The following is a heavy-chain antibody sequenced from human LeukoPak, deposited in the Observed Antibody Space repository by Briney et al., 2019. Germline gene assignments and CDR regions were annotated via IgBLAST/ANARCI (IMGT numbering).Heavy chain of an antibody. Sequence: GGSLRLSCAASGFTFSRYAMSWVRQAPGKGVEWVSAISGSGGSTYYADSVKGRFTISRDNSKNTLYLQMNSLRAEDTAVYYCAKEESAAIHYFDYWGQGTLVTVSS. CDR3: AKEESAAIHYFDY. D-gene: IGHD2-2*02. CDR1: GFTFSRYA. J-gene: IGHJ4*02. CDR2: ISGSGGST. V-gene: IGHV3-23*01.